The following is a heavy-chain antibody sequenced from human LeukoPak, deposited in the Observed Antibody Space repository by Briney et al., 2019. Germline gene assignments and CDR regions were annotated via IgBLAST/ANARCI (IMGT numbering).Heavy chain of an antibody. CDR3: SGSYYNYYYYGMDV. V-gene: IGHV3-66*01. Sequence: GGSLRLSCAASGFTVSSNYMSWVRQAPGKGLEWVSVIYNGGSTYYADSVKGRFTISRDNSKNTLYLQMNSLRAEDTAVYYCSGSYYNYYYYGMDVWGQGTTVTVSS. D-gene: IGHD3-10*01. CDR2: IYNGGST. J-gene: IGHJ6*02. CDR1: GFTVSSNY.